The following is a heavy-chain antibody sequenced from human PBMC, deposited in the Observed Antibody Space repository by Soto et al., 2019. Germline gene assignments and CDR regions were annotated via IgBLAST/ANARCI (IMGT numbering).Heavy chain of an antibody. CDR1: GGSISSYY. Sequence: QVQLQESGPGLVKPSETLSLTCTVSGGSISSYYWSWIRQPPGKGLEWIGYIYYSGSTNYNPSLKGRVTISVDTSTNQFSLKLSSVTAADTAVYYCARHGAGIRLWSPFDYWGQGTLVTVSS. J-gene: IGHJ4*02. D-gene: IGHD5-18*01. CDR3: ARHGAGIRLWSPFDY. V-gene: IGHV4-59*08. CDR2: IYYSGST.